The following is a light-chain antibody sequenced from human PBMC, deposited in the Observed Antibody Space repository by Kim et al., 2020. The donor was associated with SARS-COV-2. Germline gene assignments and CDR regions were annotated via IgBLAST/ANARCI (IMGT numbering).Light chain of an antibody. V-gene: IGKV1-12*01. J-gene: IGKJ4*01. CDR2: DAS. CDR1: HNINNW. CDR3: QQGHSFPLI. Sequence: DIQMTQSPSSVSAFVGDRVTITCRASHNINNWLAWYQQKPGRAPKLLIYDASAVQSGVPSRFSGSGSGTDFTLTITTLQPEECATYYCQQGHSFPLIFGGGTKVDIK.